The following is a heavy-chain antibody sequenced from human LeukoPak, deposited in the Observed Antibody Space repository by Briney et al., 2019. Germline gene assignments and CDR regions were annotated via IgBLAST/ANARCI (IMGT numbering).Heavy chain of an antibody. D-gene: IGHD3-16*01. CDR3: ARGVDMGAYFDY. CDR1: GGTFSSYA. J-gene: IGHJ4*02. V-gene: IGHV1-69*06. Sequence: GASVKVSCKASGGTFSSYAISWVRQAPGQGLEWMGGIIPIFGTANYAQKFQGRVTITADKSTSTAYMELSSLRSEDTAVYYCARGVDMGAYFDYWGQGTLVIVSS. CDR2: IIPIFGTA.